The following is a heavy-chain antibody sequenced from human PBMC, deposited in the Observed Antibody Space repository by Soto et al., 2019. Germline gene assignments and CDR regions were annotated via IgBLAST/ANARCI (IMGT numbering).Heavy chain of an antibody. CDR2: ISAYNGNT. CDR1: GYTFTSYG. CDR3: ARERTGPNYFDY. Sequence: ASVKVSCKASGYTFTSYGISWLRQAPGQGLEWMGWISAYNGNTNYAQKLQGRVTMTTDTSISTAYMELSSLRSEDTAVYYCARERTGPNYFDYWGQGTLVTVSS. V-gene: IGHV1-18*01. D-gene: IGHD1-7*01. J-gene: IGHJ4*02.